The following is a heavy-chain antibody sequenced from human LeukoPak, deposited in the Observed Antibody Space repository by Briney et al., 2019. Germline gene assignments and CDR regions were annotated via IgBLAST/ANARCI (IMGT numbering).Heavy chain of an antibody. CDR3: AAYSGYAPGAFDY. CDR2: IYHSGST. CDR1: GGSISSSNW. Sequence: PSGTLSLTCAVSGGSISSSNWWSWVRQPPGKGLGWIGEIYHSGSTNYNPSLKSRVTISVDKSKNQFFLKLSSVAAADTAVYYCAAYSGYAPGAFDYWGQGTLVTVSS. D-gene: IGHD5-12*01. J-gene: IGHJ4*02. V-gene: IGHV4-4*02.